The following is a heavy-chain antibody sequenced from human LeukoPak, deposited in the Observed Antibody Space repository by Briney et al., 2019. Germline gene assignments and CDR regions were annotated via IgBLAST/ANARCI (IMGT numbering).Heavy chain of an antibody. J-gene: IGHJ4*02. V-gene: IGHV3-7*01. D-gene: IGHD2-2*02. Sequence: GGSLRLSXAASGFTFSSYWMSWVRQAPGKGMEWVANIKQDGSEKYYVDSVKGRFTISRDNAKNSLYLQMNSLRAEDTAVYYCARDIVVVPAAIYYFDYWGQGTLVTVSS. CDR1: GFTFSSYW. CDR3: ARDIVVVPAAIYYFDY. CDR2: IKQDGSEK.